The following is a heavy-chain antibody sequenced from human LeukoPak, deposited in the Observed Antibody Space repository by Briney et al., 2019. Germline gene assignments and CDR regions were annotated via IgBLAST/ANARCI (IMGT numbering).Heavy chain of an antibody. CDR3: AKDGGLSTYYFDY. Sequence: GGSLRLSCAASGFTFDDYAMYWVRQAPGKGLGWLSGISWNSGRIGYADSVKGRFTISRDNAKNFLYLQMNNLRAEDTALYYCAKDGGLSTYYFDYWGQGTLVTVSS. CDR1: GFTFDDYA. CDR2: ISWNSGRI. J-gene: IGHJ4*02. D-gene: IGHD4/OR15-4a*01. V-gene: IGHV3-9*01.